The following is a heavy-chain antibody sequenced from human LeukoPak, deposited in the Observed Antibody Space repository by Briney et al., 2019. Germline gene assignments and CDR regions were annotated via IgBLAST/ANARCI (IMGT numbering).Heavy chain of an antibody. Sequence: GGSLRLSCAATGFTFSSYAMSWVRQAPGKGLEWVSAISGSGGSAYYADSVKGRFTISRDNSKNTLYLQMNSLRAEDTAVYYCAKVSTTGTTSRGFDPWGQGTLVTVSS. V-gene: IGHV3-23*01. J-gene: IGHJ5*02. CDR1: GFTFSSYA. D-gene: IGHD1-1*01. CDR2: ISGSGGSA. CDR3: AKVSTTGTTSRGFDP.